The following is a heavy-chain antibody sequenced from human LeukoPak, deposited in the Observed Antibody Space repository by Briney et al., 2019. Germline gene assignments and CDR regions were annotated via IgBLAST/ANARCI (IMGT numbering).Heavy chain of an antibody. D-gene: IGHD2-2*01. Sequence: GGSLRLSCAASGFTFSSYSMNWVRQAPGKGLEWVSSISSSSSYIYYADSVKGRFTISRDNAKNSLYLQMNSLRAEDTAVYYCARDLVVVPAAIAPTRFLEWLKPPGEDVMDYYYGMDVWGQGTTVTVSS. V-gene: IGHV3-21*01. CDR3: ARDLVVVPAAIAPTRFLEWLKPPGEDVMDYYYGMDV. CDR1: GFTFSSYS. CDR2: ISSSSSYI. J-gene: IGHJ6*02.